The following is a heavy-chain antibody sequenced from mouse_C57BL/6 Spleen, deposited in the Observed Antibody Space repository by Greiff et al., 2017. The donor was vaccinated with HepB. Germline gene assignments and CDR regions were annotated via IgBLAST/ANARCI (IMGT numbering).Heavy chain of an antibody. Sequence: ESGPGLVKPSQSLSLTCSVTGYSITSGYYWNWIRQFPGNKLEWMGYISYDGSNNYNPSLKNRISITRDTSKNQFFLKLNSVTTEDTATYYCARSLRVFAYWGQGTLVTVSA. V-gene: IGHV3-6*01. CDR1: GYSITSGYY. J-gene: IGHJ3*01. CDR2: ISYDGSN. CDR3: ARSLRVFAY.